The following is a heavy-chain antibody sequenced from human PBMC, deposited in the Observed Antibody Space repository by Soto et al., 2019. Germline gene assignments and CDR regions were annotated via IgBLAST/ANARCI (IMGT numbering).Heavy chain of an antibody. Sequence: EVQLVESGGGLVQPGGSLRLSCAASGFTFSSYSMNWVRQAPGKGLEWVSYISSSSSTIYYADSVEGRFTISRDNAKNSLYLQMNSLRDEDTAVYYCAREDNTGRWLQFWGQGTLVTVSS. J-gene: IGHJ4*02. CDR2: ISSSSSTI. CDR1: GFTFSSYS. D-gene: IGHD5-12*01. V-gene: IGHV3-48*02. CDR3: AREDNTGRWLQF.